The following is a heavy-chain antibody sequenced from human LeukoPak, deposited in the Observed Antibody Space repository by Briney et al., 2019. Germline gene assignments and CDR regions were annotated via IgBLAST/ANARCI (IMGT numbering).Heavy chain of an antibody. CDR1: GFSFSYHG. J-gene: IGHJ4*02. V-gene: IGHV3-23*01. Sequence: GGSLRLSCVASGFSFSYHGMNWVRLAPGKGLEWVSAISGSGGSTYYADSVKGRFTISRDNSKNTLYLQMNSLRAEDTAVYYCAKGEDSSGYYGVYWGQGTLVTVSS. D-gene: IGHD3-22*01. CDR3: AKGEDSSGYYGVY. CDR2: ISGSGGST.